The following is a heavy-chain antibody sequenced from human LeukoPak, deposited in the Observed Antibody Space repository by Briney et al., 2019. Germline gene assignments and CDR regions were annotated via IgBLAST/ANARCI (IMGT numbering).Heavy chain of an antibody. Sequence: PSETLSLTCTVSGGSISSYYWSWIRQPPGKGLEWIGYIYYSGSTNYNPSLESRVTISVDTSKNQFSLKLSSVTAADTAVYYCARALRYFDWLSTRHYYYYMDVWGKGTTVTVSS. J-gene: IGHJ6*03. V-gene: IGHV4-59*01. D-gene: IGHD3-9*01. CDR3: ARALRYFDWLSTRHYYYYMDV. CDR2: IYYSGST. CDR1: GGSISSYY.